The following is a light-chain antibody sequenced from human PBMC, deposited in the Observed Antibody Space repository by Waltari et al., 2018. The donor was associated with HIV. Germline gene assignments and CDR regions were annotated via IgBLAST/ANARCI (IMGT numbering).Light chain of an antibody. CDR1: QGISSY. Sequence: AIRKTQSPSSFSAYTGDRVTITCLAIQGISSYLAWYQQKPGKAPKLLIYAASTFQSGVPARFIGSGSGTDFTLTISCLHSEDFATYYCQQYYSYPYTFGQGTKLEIK. J-gene: IGKJ2*01. V-gene: IGKV1-8*01. CDR3: QQYYSYPYT. CDR2: AAS.